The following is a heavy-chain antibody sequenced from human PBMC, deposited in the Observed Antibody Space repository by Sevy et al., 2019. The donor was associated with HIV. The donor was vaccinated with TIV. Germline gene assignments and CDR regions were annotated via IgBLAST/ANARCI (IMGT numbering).Heavy chain of an antibody. D-gene: IGHD3-22*01. V-gene: IGHV1-2*06. CDR1: GYTFNGYY. J-gene: IGHJ4*02. Sequence: ASVKVSCKASGYTFNGYYMHWVRQAPGQGLEWMGRINPNSGDTNYAQKFHGRVTMTRDTSISTAYMELSRLRSDETAGYYCARGGLEFDSSGYYYCDYWGQGTQVTVSS. CDR3: ARGGLEFDSSGYYYCDY. CDR2: INPNSGDT.